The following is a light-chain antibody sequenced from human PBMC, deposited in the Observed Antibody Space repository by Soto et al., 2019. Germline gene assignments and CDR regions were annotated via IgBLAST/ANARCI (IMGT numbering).Light chain of an antibody. Sequence: QSALTQPRSVSGSPGQSVTISCTGTSSDVGGYNYVSWYQQHPGKAPKLMIYDVSKRPSGVPDRFSGSKSGNTASLTISGLHAEDEADYYCCSYAGSYRGVFGTGTKLTVL. J-gene: IGLJ1*01. V-gene: IGLV2-11*01. CDR3: CSYAGSYRGV. CDR2: DVS. CDR1: SSDVGGYNY.